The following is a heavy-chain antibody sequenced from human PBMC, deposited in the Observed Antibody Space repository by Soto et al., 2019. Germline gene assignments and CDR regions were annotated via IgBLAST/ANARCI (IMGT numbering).Heavy chain of an antibody. CDR1: GGSISSGLSS. CDR3: ARAREASLLRVPSSY. Sequence: SETLSLTCAVSGGSISSGLSSWSWIRQPPGKGLEWIGYIYHSGSSSYNPSLKSRVTISIDKSKNHFSLNLTSVTAADTAIYYCARAREASLLRVPSSYWGQGTLVTVSS. CDR2: IYHSGSS. D-gene: IGHD2-21*02. J-gene: IGHJ4*02. V-gene: IGHV4-30-2*01.